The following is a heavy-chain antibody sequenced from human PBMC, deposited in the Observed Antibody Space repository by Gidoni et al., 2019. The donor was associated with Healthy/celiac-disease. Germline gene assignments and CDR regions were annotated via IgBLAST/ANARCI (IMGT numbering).Heavy chain of an antibody. D-gene: IGHD6-19*01. Sequence: QVQLVESGGGVVQPGRSLRLSCAASGFPFSSYGMHWVRQAPGKGLEWVAVISYDGSNKHYADSGQGRFTISRDKSKNTLYLQMNSLRAEDTAVYYCAKANVAGTRYYYMDVWGKGTTVTVSS. CDR3: AKANVAGTRYYYMDV. CDR1: GFPFSSYG. V-gene: IGHV3-30*18. J-gene: IGHJ6*03. CDR2: ISYDGSNK.